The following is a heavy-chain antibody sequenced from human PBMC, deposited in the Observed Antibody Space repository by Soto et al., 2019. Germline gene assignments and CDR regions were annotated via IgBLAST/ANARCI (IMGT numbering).Heavy chain of an antibody. CDR2: IASDGKDK. CDR3: AKEGAIAAADFFFDY. CDR1: GFTFSNYA. Sequence: QVQLVESGGGVVQPGRSLKLSCAASGFTFSNYAIHWVRQAPGKGLEWVAVIASDGKDKRYADSVKGRFTISRDNSKNPVYLQMNSPRTEDTAVYYCAKEGAIAAADFFFDYWGQGSLVTVSS. D-gene: IGHD6-13*01. V-gene: IGHV3-30*18. J-gene: IGHJ4*02.